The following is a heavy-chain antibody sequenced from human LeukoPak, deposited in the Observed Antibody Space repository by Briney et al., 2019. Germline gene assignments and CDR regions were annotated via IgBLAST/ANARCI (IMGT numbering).Heavy chain of an antibody. CDR1: GGSFSGYY. CDR2: INHSGST. J-gene: IGHJ6*02. Sequence: SDTLSLTCAVYGGSFSGYYWSWIRQPPVKGLEWIGEINHSGSTNYNPSLKSRVTISVDTSKNQFSLKLSSVTAADTAVYYCARGYGLYYYYGMDVWGQGTTVTVSS. D-gene: IGHD3-10*01. V-gene: IGHV4-34*01. CDR3: ARGYGLYYYYGMDV.